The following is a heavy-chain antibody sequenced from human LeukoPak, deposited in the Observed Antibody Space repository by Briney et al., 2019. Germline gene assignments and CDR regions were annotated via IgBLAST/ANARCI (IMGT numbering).Heavy chain of an antibody. D-gene: IGHD1-7*01. J-gene: IGHJ6*03. CDR2: ISAYNGNT. CDR1: GYTFTSYG. CDR3: ARSEARTRNYYYYMDV. Sequence: GASVKVSCKASGYTFTSYGISWVRQAPGQGLEWMGWISAYNGNTNYAQKLQGRVTMTTDTSTSTAYMELSSLRSEDTAVYYCARSEARTRNYYYYMDVWGKGTTVTISS. V-gene: IGHV1-18*01.